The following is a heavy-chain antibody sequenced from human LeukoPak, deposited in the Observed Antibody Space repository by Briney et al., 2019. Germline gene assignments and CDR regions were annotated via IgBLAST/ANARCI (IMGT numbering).Heavy chain of an antibody. CDR1: GFTFSDYY. CDR2: ISSSGTTI. CDR3: ARDPLGYSGYNYDDY. D-gene: IGHD5-12*01. Sequence: GGSLRLSCAASGFTFSDYYMSWIRQAPGKGLECVSYISSSGTTIYYAGSVRGRFTISRDNAKNSLYLQMSSLRAEDTAVYYCARDPLGYSGYNYDDYWGQGTLVTVSS. J-gene: IGHJ4*02. V-gene: IGHV3-11*01.